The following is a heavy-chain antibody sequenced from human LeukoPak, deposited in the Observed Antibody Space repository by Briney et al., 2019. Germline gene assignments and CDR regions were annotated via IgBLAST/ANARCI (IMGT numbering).Heavy chain of an antibody. V-gene: IGHV4-39*07. CDR1: GASISSSIYY. CDR2: IYYSGNT. J-gene: IGHJ3*02. D-gene: IGHD6-19*01. CDR3: ARDYCSGWWRCAFDI. Sequence: SETLSLTCTVSGASISSSIYYCGWIRQPPGKGLEWIGSIYYSGNTYYNPSLKSRVTISVDTSKNQFSLKLSSVTAADTAVYYCARDYCSGWWRCAFDIWGQGTMVTVSS.